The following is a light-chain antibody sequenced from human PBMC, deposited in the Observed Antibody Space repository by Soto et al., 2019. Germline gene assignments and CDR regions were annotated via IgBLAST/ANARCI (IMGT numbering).Light chain of an antibody. Sequence: QSVLTQPRSVSGSPGQSVTISCTGTSNDVGGYNYVSWYQQHPGKAPKLMIYAVSKRPSGVPDRFSGSKSGNTASLTISGLHVEDEADYYCCSYAGSYTYVFGPGTKVTVL. CDR1: SNDVGGYNY. CDR3: CSYAGSYTYV. CDR2: AVS. V-gene: IGLV2-11*01. J-gene: IGLJ1*01.